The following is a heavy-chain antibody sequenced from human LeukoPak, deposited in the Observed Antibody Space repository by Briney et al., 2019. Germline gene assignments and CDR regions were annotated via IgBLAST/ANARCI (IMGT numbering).Heavy chain of an antibody. Sequence: ASVKVSCKTSGYRFTAYPLHWVRQAPGQGLEWLGWMNPHSGETNNAHKFQGRVTMTSDTSISVAYMELSSLRSDDMAVYFCARGMDAEAFQNWGQGTLVIVSS. CDR1: GYRFTAYP. V-gene: IGHV1-2*02. J-gene: IGHJ1*01. CDR2: MNPHSGET. D-gene: IGHD2-2*03. CDR3: ARGMDAEAFQN.